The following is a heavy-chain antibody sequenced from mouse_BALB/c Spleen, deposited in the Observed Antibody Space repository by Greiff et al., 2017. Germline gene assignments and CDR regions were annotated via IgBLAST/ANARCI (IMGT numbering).Heavy chain of an antibody. CDR3: TREGIPRPGDY. CDR2: ISSGGSYT. Sequence: DGMLVESGGGLVKPGGSLKLSCAASGFTFSSYTMSWVRQTPEKRLEWVATISSGGSYTYYPDSVKGRFTISRDNAKNTLYLQMSSLKSEDTAMYYCTREGIPRPGDYWGQGTSVTVSS. V-gene: IGHV5-6-4*01. CDR1: GFTFSSYT. J-gene: IGHJ4*01. D-gene: IGHD1-2*01.